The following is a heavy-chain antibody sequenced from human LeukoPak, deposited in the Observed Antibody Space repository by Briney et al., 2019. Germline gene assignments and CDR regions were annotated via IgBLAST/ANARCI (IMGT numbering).Heavy chain of an antibody. J-gene: IGHJ5*02. CDR1: GGSISTGDYF. V-gene: IGHV4-30-4*01. Sequence: SSQLLSLTCTVSGGSISTGDYFWTWIRQPPGKGLQWIAINGYTRSTNYIPSLKTRVIISIDKSKTQFSLKLSSVTAADTAVYYCAREKGRVVVVPAARRARWFDPWGQGTLVHASP. CDR2: NGYTRST. CDR3: AREKGRVVVVPAARRARWFDP. D-gene: IGHD2-2*01.